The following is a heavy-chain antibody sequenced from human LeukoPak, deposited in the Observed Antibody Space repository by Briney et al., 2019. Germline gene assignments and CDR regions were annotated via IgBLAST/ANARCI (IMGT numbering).Heavy chain of an antibody. D-gene: IGHD3-10*01. CDR2: IRSKAYGGTT. V-gene: IGHV3-49*03. CDR1: RFTFGDYA. J-gene: IGHJ6*02. CDR3: TTPYGSGSYPAYWYYGMDV. Sequence: PGGSLRLSCTASRFTFGDYAMSWFRQAPGKGLEWVGFIRSKAYGGTTEYAASVKGRFTISRDDSKSIAYLQMNSLKTEDTAVYYCTTPYGSGSYPAYWYYGMDVWGQGTTVTVSS.